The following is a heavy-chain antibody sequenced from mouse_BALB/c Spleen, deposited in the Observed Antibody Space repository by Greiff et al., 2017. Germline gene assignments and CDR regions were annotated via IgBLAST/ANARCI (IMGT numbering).Heavy chain of an antibody. V-gene: IGHV1-82*01. D-gene: IGHD2-4*01. Sequence: QVQLKESGPELVKPGASVKISCKASGYAFSSSWMNWVKQRPGQGLEWIGRIYPGDGDTNYNGKFKGKATLTADKSSSTAYMQLSSLTSVDSAVYFCARKDDYDGFAYWGQGTLVTVSA. CDR1: GYAFSSSW. CDR2: IYPGDGDT. CDR3: ARKDDYDGFAY. J-gene: IGHJ3*01.